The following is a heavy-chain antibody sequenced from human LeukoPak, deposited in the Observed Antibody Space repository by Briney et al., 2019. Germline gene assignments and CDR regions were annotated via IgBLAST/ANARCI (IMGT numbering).Heavy chain of an antibody. CDR3: AKDLTYESSGSVIDN. D-gene: IGHD3-22*01. CDR1: GFIFEDYT. J-gene: IGHJ4*02. CDR2: VNWHGTT. V-gene: IGHV3-43*01. Sequence: GGSLRLSCAASGFIFEDYTMHWVRQVPGKTLEWVSLVNWHGTTYYADSLKGRFTISRDNSKNSLYLQMDSLRTEDNAFYYCAKDLTYESSGSVIDNWGLGTLVTVSS.